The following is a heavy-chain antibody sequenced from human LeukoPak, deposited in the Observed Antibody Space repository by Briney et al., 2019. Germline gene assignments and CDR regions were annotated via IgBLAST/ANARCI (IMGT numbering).Heavy chain of an antibody. CDR3: ARRTVTAGYGMDV. CDR1: GGSVSSGSYN. CDR2: IHDSGST. J-gene: IGHJ6*02. Sequence: PSETLSLTCTVSGGSVSSGSYNWSWIRQPPGKGLEWIGYIHDSGSTNYNPSLKSRVTISVDTSKNQFSLKLSSVTAADTAVYYCARRTVTAGYGMDVWGQGTTVTVSS. V-gene: IGHV4-61*01. D-gene: IGHD4-17*01.